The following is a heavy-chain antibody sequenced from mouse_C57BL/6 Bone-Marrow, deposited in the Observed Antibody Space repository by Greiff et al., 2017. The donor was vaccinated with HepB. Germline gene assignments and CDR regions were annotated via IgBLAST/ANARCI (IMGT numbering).Heavy chain of an antibody. CDR2: IDPEAGGT. CDR3: TRLEGVTTVEGYYAMDY. V-gene: IGHV1-15*01. J-gene: IGHJ4*01. Sequence: QVQLKESGAELVRPGASVTLSCKASGYTFTDYEMHWVKQTPVHGLEWIGAIDPEAGGTAYNQKFKGKAILTADKSSSTAYMELRSLTSEDSAVYYCTRLEGVTTVEGYYAMDYWGQGTSVTVSS. CDR1: GYTFTDYE. D-gene: IGHD1-1*01.